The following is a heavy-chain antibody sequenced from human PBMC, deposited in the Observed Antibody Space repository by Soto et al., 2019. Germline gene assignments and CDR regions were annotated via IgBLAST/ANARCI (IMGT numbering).Heavy chain of an antibody. CDR2: ISTSGVV. Sequence: GGSLRLSCVVSGFFFGVYEMNWVRQAPGKGLEWVSYISTSGVVYYGDSVRGRFTVSRDNDENSLYLQMNSLRAEDTAVYYCARTLIAGHSDYWGQGTLVTVSS. CDR1: GFFFGVYE. CDR3: ARTLIAGHSDY. D-gene: IGHD6-13*01. V-gene: IGHV3-48*03. J-gene: IGHJ4*02.